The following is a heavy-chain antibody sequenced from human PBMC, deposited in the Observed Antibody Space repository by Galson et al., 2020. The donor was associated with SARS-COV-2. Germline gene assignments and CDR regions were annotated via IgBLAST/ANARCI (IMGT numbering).Heavy chain of an antibody. V-gene: IGHV1-18*01. CDR3: ARWFGAYFDF. CDR1: GYRFNSHG. J-gene: IGHJ4*02. CDR2: INSDNGDT. Sequence: ASVTVSCKPSGYRFNSHGINWVRQAPGQGLEWMGRINSDNGDTEHAQKVQGRVTMTKDTSTSTVYMELRTLTSDDTAVYYCARWFGAYFDFWGQGTLVTVSS. D-gene: IGHD3-10*01.